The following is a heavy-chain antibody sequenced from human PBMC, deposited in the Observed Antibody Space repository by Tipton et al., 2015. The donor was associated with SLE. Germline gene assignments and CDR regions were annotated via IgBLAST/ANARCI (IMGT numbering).Heavy chain of an antibody. Sequence: SLRLSCAASGFTFSSYEMNWVRQAPGKGLEWVSYISSSGSTIYYADSVKGRFTISRDNAKNSLFLQMNSLRAEDTAVYYCARDPSAVYNAFDIWGQGTMVTVSS. D-gene: IGHD2-2*01. CDR3: ARDPSAVYNAFDI. CDR2: ISSSGSTI. J-gene: IGHJ3*02. CDR1: GFTFSSYE. V-gene: IGHV3-48*03.